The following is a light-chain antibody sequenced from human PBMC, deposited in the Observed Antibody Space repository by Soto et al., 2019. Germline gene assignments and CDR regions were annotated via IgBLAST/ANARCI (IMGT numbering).Light chain of an antibody. Sequence: QSALTQPPSVSGAPGQRVTISCTGISSNIGAGYDVHWYQQLPGTAPKLLIYGNSNRPSEVPDRFSGSKSGTSASLAITGLQAEYEADYYCQSYDSSLSGWVFGGGTKLTVL. CDR2: GNS. J-gene: IGLJ3*02. CDR3: QSYDSSLSGWV. CDR1: SSNIGAGYD. V-gene: IGLV1-40*01.